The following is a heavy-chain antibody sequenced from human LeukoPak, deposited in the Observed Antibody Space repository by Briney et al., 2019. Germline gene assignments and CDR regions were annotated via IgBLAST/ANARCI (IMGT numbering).Heavy chain of an antibody. CDR2: INPSGGST. D-gene: IGHD2-2*02. CDR1: GYTFTSYY. J-gene: IGHJ6*03. Sequence: ASVKVSCEASGYTFTSYYMHWVRQAPGQGLEWMGIINPSGGSTSYAQKFQGRVTMTQDTSTSTVYMELSSLRSEDTAVYYCAGGHCSSTSCYTAGYYYYYMDVWGKGTTVTVSS. CDR3: AGGHCSSTSCYTAGYYYYYMDV. V-gene: IGHV1-46*01.